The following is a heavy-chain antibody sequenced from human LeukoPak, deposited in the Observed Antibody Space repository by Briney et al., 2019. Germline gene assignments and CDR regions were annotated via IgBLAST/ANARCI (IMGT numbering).Heavy chain of an antibody. V-gene: IGHV3-48*03. CDR3: AREIFGSGSYPDY. J-gene: IGHJ4*02. D-gene: IGHD3-10*01. Sequence: GGSLRLSCAASGFTFSSYEMNWVRQAPGKGLEWVSYISSSGSPIYYADTVKGRFTISRDNSKNTVYLQMNSLGGEDTAVYYCAREIFGSGSYPDYWGQGTLVTVSS. CDR1: GFTFSSYE. CDR2: ISSSGSPI.